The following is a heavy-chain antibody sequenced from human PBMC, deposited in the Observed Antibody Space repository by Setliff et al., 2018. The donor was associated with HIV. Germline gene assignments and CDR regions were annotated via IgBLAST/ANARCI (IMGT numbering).Heavy chain of an antibody. CDR3: ARNYDILTGYSPPNWFDP. V-gene: IGHV4-39*07. Sequence: PSETLSLTCTVSGDSISSSSFYWGWIRQPPGKGLECIGTIYYSGSTHYNPSLKSRVTISEDTSKNQFSLKLSSVTAADTAVYYCARNYDILTGYSPPNWFDPWGQGTLVTVSS. J-gene: IGHJ5*02. CDR1: GDSISSSSFY. CDR2: IYYSGST. D-gene: IGHD3-9*01.